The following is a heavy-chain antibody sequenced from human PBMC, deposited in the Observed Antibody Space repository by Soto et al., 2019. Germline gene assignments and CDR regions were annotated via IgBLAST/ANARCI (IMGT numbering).Heavy chain of an antibody. V-gene: IGHV4-4*02. CDR3: ASTYYDFWSGYIF. Sequence: XETLSLTCAVSGASITSTYWWNWLRQTPGKGLEWIGEIYHTGSTNYNPSLESRATISVDTSKNQFSLRLTSVTAADTAVYYCASTYYDFWSGYIFWGQGSLVTVSS. J-gene: IGHJ4*02. CDR1: GASITSTYW. D-gene: IGHD3-3*01. CDR2: IYHTGST.